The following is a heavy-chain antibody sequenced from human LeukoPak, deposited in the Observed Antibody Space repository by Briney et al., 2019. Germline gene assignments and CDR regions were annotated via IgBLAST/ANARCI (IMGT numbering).Heavy chain of an antibody. J-gene: IGHJ4*02. CDR2: ISSSGSTI. V-gene: IGHV3-11*01. Sequence: GGSLRLSCAASGFTFSDYYMSWIRQAPGKGLEWVSYISSSGSTIYYADSVKGRFTISRGNAKNSLYLQMNSLRAEDTAVYYCARGNMVRGVIIRPFDYWGQGTLVTVSS. CDR3: ARGNMVRGVIIRPFDY. D-gene: IGHD3-10*01. CDR1: GFTFSDYY.